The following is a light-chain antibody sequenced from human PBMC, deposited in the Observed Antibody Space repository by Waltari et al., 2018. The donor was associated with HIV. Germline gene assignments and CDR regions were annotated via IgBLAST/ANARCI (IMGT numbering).Light chain of an antibody. CDR1: QSVSSY. V-gene: IGKV3-11*01. J-gene: IGKJ2*01. Sequence: EIVLTQSPATLSLSPGERATLPCRASQSVSSYLAWSQQKPGQAPRLLIYDASTRATGIPARFSGSGSGTDFTLTISSLEPEDFAVYYCQQRSNWPPYTFGQGTKLEIK. CDR2: DAS. CDR3: QQRSNWPPYT.